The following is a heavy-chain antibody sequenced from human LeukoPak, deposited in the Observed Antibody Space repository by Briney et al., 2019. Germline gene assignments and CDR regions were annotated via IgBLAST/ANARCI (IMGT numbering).Heavy chain of an antibody. D-gene: IGHD3-10*01. J-gene: IGHJ4*02. CDR3: ARDGYGSGSYRFDC. CDR1: GDSISSYY. V-gene: IGHV4-59*01. CDR2: ISYSGST. Sequence: SETLSLTCTVSGDSISSYYWSWIRQPPGKGMEWIGYISYSGSTNYNPSLKSRVTISVDTSKNHFSLKLSSVTAADTAVYYCARDGYGSGSYRFDCWGQGTLVTVSS.